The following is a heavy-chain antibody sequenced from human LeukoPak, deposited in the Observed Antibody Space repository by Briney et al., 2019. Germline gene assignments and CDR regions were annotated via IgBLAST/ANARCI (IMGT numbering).Heavy chain of an antibody. V-gene: IGHV3-23*01. CDR2: ISNNGDST. CDR1: GFTFSSYV. Sequence: GGSLRLSCAASGFTFSSYVMTWVRQTPGKGLEWVSSISNNGDSTYYADSVKGRFSISRDNSKNTLDLQMNSFRVEDTAIYYCAISGGYGGQGTLVTVSS. CDR3: AISGGY. J-gene: IGHJ4*02. D-gene: IGHD3-10*01.